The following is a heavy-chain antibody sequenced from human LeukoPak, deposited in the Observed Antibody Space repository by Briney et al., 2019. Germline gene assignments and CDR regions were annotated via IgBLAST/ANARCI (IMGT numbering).Heavy chain of an antibody. V-gene: IGHV1-18*01. D-gene: IGHD1-14*01. CDR2: INPYNGHT. Sequence: ASLKVSSKASGYTFTSYGVTWVRQTPAQGLEWMGWINPYNGHTHYAKSFQGRVTMTTDASTTTVYLELRSLRSDDTALYYCGRNRSPLPFIGKPETELFLDFWGQGTQVTVSS. J-gene: IGHJ4*02. CDR1: GYTFTSYG. CDR3: GRNRSPLPFIGKPETELFLDF.